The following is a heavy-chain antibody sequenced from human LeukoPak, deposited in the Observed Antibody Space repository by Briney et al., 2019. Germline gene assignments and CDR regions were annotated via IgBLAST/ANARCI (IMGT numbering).Heavy chain of an antibody. Sequence: GGSLRLSCAASGFTFSSYSMNWVRQAPGKGLEWVSYISSSSSTIYYAGSVKGRFTISRDNAKNSLYLQMNSLRAEDTAVYYCARNSHGDHFDYWGQGTLVTVSS. CDR3: ARNSHGDHFDY. V-gene: IGHV3-48*04. J-gene: IGHJ4*02. CDR1: GFTFSSYS. D-gene: IGHD4-17*01. CDR2: ISSSSSTI.